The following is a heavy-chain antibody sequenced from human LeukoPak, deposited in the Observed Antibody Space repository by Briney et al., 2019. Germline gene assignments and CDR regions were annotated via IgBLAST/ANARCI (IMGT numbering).Heavy chain of an antibody. Sequence: GGSLRLSCAASGFTFSSYAMSWVRQAPGKGLEWVSVISGSGGTTYYADSVKGRFTISRDNSKNTLHLQMNSLRAEDTAIYSCAKEGTSGYYDYFDYWGQGTLVTVSS. CDR3: AKEGTSGYYDYFDY. D-gene: IGHD3-3*01. V-gene: IGHV3-23*01. CDR2: ISGSGGTT. J-gene: IGHJ4*02. CDR1: GFTFSSYA.